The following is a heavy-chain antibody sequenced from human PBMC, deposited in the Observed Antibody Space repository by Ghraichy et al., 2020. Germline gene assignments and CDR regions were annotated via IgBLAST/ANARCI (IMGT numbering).Heavy chain of an antibody. CDR2: IYYSGST. D-gene: IGHD1-1*01. CDR3: ARVSNTGPKGLERRLDY. V-gene: IGHV4-39*07. CDR1: GGSISSSSYY. J-gene: IGHJ4*02. Sequence: SETLSLTCTVSGGSISSSSYYWGWIRQPPGKGLEWIGSIYYSGSTYYNPSLKSRVTISVDTSKNQFSLKLSSVTAADTAVYYCARVSNTGPKGLERRLDYWGQGTLVTVSS.